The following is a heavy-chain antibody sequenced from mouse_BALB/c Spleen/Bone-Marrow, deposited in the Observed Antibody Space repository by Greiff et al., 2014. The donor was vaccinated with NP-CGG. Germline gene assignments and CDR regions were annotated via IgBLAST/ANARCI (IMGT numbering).Heavy chain of an antibody. CDR1: GYVFSTYW. CDR2: IYPGDGDT. V-gene: IGHV1-80*01. J-gene: IGHJ2*01. Sequence: VQLQQSGAELVRPGSSVKISCKASGYVFSTYWMNWVKQRPGQGLEWIGQIYPGDGDTNYNGKFKGKATLTADKSSSTAYMQLSSLTSEDSAVYFCARSGYGSSYDYWGQGTTLTVSS. D-gene: IGHD1-1*01. CDR3: ARSGYGSSYDY.